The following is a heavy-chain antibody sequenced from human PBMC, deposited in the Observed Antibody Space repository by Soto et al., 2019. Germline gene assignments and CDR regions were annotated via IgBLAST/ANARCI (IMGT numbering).Heavy chain of an antibody. Sequence: EVQLVESGGDLVQPGGSLRLSCAASGFTFSSYWMYWVRQAPGKGLVWVSRINSDGSSTSYADSVKGRFTISRDNAKNTVYLQTTSVRAEDTAVDYCARARTGDYWGQGNLVNVSS. CDR2: INSDGSST. J-gene: IGHJ4*01. CDR3: ARARTGDY. V-gene: IGHV3-74*01. CDR1: GFTFSSYW. D-gene: IGHD1-1*01.